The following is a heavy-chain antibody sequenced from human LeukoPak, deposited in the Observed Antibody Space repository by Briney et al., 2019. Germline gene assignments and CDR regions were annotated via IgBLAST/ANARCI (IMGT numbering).Heavy chain of an antibody. J-gene: IGHJ6*03. CDR2: ISSSSSTI. D-gene: IGHD6-13*01. Sequence: PGGSLRLSCAASGFTFSSYSMNWVSQAPGKGLEWVSYISSSSSTIYYADSVKGRFTISRDNAKNSLYLQMNSLRAEDTAVYYCARASSWYPYYYYYMDVWGKGTTVTVSS. CDR3: ARASSWYPYYYYYMDV. V-gene: IGHV3-48*01. CDR1: GFTFSSYS.